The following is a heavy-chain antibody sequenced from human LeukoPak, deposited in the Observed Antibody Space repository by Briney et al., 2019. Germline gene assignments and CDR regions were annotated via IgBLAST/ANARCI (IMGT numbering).Heavy chain of an antibody. D-gene: IGHD3-9*01. CDR2: ISSSSSTI. J-gene: IGHJ4*02. CDR1: GFTFSSYS. CDR3: ARAGGYYDILTGHIDY. Sequence: GGSLRLSCAASGFTFSSYSMDWVRQAPGKGLEWVSYISSSSSTIYYADSVKGRFTISRDNAKNSLYLQMNSLRAEDTAVYYCARAGGYYDILTGHIDYWGQGTLVTVSS. V-gene: IGHV3-48*04.